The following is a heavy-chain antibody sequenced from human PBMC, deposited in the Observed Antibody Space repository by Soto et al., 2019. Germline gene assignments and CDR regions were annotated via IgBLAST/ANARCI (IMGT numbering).Heavy chain of an antibody. CDR2: ISGSGGST. Sequence: EVQLLESGGGLVQPGGSLRLSCAASGFTFSSYAMSWVRQAPGKGLEWVSAISGSGGSTYYADSVKGRFTISRDNSKNRLYLQMNSLRAEDTAVYYCAKDRALTHWFDPWVQGTLVTVSS. J-gene: IGHJ5*02. D-gene: IGHD3-10*01. CDR1: GFTFSSYA. V-gene: IGHV3-23*01. CDR3: AKDRALTHWFDP.